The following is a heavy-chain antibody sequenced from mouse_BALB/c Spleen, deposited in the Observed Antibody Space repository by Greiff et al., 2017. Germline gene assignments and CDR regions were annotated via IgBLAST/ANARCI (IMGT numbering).Heavy chain of an antibody. D-gene: IGHD1-1*02. CDR2: ISSGGSYT. CDR3: ARQAGGGYFDY. V-gene: IGHV5-6*01. J-gene: IGHJ2*01. Sequence: EVQGVESGGDLVKPGGSLKLSCAASGFTFSSYGMSWVRQTPDKRLEWVATISSGGSYTYYPDSVKGRFTISRDNAKNTLYLQMSSLKSEDTAMYYCARQAGGGYFDYWGQGTTLTVSS. CDR1: GFTFSSYG.